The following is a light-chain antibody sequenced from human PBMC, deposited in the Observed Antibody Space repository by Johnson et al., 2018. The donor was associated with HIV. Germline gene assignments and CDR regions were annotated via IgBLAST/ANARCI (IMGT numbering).Light chain of an antibody. CDR1: SSNIGNNY. V-gene: IGLV1-51*01. CDR2: DNN. Sequence: QSVLTQPPSVSAAPGQKVTISCSGSSSNIGNNYVSWYQQLPGTAPKLLIYDNNNRPSGIPDRISGSKSGTSATLGITGLQTGDEADYYCGTWDSSLSADVFGTGTKVTVL. J-gene: IGLJ1*01. CDR3: GTWDSSLSADV.